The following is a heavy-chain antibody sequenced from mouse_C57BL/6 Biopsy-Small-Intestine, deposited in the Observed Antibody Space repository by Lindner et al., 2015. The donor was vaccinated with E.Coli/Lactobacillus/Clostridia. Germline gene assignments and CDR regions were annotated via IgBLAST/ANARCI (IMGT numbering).Heavy chain of an antibody. Sequence: VQLQESGAELVRPGTSVKMSCKASGYTFTNYWIGWAKQRPGHGLEWIGDIYPGGGYTNYNEKFKGKATLTADKSSSTAYMQFSSLTSEDSAIYYCARFDYGSWFAYWGQGTLVTVSA. J-gene: IGHJ3*01. D-gene: IGHD2-4*01. V-gene: IGHV1-63*01. CDR1: GYTFTNYW. CDR2: IYPGGGYT. CDR3: ARFDYGSWFAY.